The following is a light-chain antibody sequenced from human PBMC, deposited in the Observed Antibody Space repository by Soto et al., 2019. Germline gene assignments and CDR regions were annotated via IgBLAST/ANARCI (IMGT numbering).Light chain of an antibody. CDR2: GAS. V-gene: IGKV1-6*01. J-gene: IGKJ1*01. CDR3: LQDINYPWT. CDR1: QGISSY. Sequence: AIPLTQSPSPLSASGGEKVPITLPSSQGISSYLAWYQQKPGKAPKVLIYGASNLQSGVPPRFSGSGSGTDFTLAISSLQPEDSATYYCLQDINYPWTFGQGTKVDIK.